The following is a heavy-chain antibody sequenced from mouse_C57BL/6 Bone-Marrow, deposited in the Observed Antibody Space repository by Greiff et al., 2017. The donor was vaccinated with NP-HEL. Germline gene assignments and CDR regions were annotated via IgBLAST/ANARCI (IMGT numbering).Heavy chain of an antibody. D-gene: IGHD1-1*01. CDR1: GYAFSSSW. Sequence: QVQLQQSGPELVKPGASVKISCQASGYAFSSSWMNWVKQRPGKGLEWIGRIYPGDGDTNYNGKFKGKATLTADKSSSTAYMQLSSLTSEDSAVYFCARATPVGFDYWGQGTTLTVSS. V-gene: IGHV1-82*01. J-gene: IGHJ2*01. CDR2: IYPGDGDT. CDR3: ARATPVGFDY.